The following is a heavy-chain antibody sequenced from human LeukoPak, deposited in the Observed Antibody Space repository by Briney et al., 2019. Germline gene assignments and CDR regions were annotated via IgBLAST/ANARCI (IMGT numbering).Heavy chain of an antibody. CDR2: ISSSGSTI. CDR1: GFTFSSYS. J-gene: IGHJ4*02. V-gene: IGHV3-48*01. Sequence: GGSLRLSCAASGFTFSSYSINWVRQAPGQGLEWVSYISSSGSTIYYADSVKGQFTISRDNAKNSLYLQMNSLRAEDTAVYYCARDRCSSTSCQFWGQGTLVIVSS. CDR3: ARDRCSSTSCQF. D-gene: IGHD2-2*01.